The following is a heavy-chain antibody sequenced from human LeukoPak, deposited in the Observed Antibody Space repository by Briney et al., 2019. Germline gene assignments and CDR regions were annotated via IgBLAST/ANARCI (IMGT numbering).Heavy chain of an antibody. Sequence: SETLSLTCTVSGGSISSYYWSWIRQPPGKGLEWIGYIYYSGSTNYNPSLKSRVTISVDTSKNQFSLKLSSVTAADTAVYYCARDGSGDYYASSGYYKDWGQGTLVTVSS. V-gene: IGHV4-59*01. J-gene: IGHJ4*02. D-gene: IGHD3-22*01. CDR3: ARDGSGDYYASSGYYKD. CDR1: GGSISSYY. CDR2: IYYSGST.